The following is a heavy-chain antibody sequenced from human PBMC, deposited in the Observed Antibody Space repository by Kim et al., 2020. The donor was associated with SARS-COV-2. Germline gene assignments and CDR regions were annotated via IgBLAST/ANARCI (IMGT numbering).Heavy chain of an antibody. Sequence: SETLSLTCDVSGGSISTNDWWIWVRQPPGKGLEGLEWIGEIYHNGNTNYSPSLKSRVTILISKSKNQFSLDLTSVTAADTASYYCARKRVLLGSSYHAMDLWGQGTTVTVSS. V-gene: IGHV4-4*02. CDR1: GGSISTNDW. D-gene: IGHD6-6*01. CDR2: IYHNGNT. J-gene: IGHJ6*02. CDR3: ARKRVLLGSSYHAMDL.